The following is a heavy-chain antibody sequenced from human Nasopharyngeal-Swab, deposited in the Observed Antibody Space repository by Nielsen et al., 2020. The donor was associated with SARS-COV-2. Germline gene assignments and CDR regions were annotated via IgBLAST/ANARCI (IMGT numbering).Heavy chain of an antibody. CDR1: GFTFSTYE. D-gene: IGHD5-24*01. CDR3: ARDLAMATIL. CDR2: ISSSGSTI. Sequence: GGSLRLSCAASGFTFSTYEMNWFRQAPGKGLEWLSYISSSGSTIYYADSVKGRFTISRDNAKNSLYLQMDSLRAEDTAVYYCARDLAMATILWGQGTLVTVSS. J-gene: IGHJ4*02. V-gene: IGHV3-48*03.